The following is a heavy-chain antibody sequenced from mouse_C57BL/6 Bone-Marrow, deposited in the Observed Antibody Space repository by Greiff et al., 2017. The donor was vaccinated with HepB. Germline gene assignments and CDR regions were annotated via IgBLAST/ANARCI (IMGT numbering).Heavy chain of an antibody. Sequence: QVQLKHSGAELARPGASVKLSCKASGYTFTSYGISWVKQRTGQGLEWIGEIYPRSGNTYYNEKFKGKATLTADKSSSTAYMELRSLTSEDSAVYFCARNYGSSYRDYWGQGTTLTVSS. J-gene: IGHJ2*01. CDR1: GYTFTSYG. CDR2: IYPRSGNT. V-gene: IGHV1-81*01. D-gene: IGHD1-1*01. CDR3: ARNYGSSYRDY.